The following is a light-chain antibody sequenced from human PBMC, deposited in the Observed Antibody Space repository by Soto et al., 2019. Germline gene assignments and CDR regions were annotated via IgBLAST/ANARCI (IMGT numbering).Light chain of an antibody. CDR2: AAS. J-gene: IGKJ5*01. V-gene: IGKV3-20*01. CDR1: QSVRGPS. CDR3: QHYGSSPPIT. Sequence: LTQSPVTVVSSPKERDTRAVRASQSVRGPSLPWSQRTPGQAPRLLTCAASSRATGIPDRLSGGGSGTDFTLTISRLEPEDFAVYYGQHYGSSPPITPGQRTR.